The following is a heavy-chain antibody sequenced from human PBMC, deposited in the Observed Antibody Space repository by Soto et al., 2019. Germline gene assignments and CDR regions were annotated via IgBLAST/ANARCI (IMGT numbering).Heavy chain of an antibody. CDR3: ARLIGNSWLDS. V-gene: IGHV6-1*01. Sequence: QVQLQQSGPGLVKPSQTLSLTCAISGDSVSTNSATWDWIRQSPSRGLEWLGRTYYRSKWYNDYGVPVKGPIPINPDTSNNQRSRQLKSVTPDDTAVYYCARLIGNSWLDSWGQGTLVTVSS. CDR2: TYYRSKWYN. J-gene: IGHJ5*01. D-gene: IGHD2-8*01. CDR1: GDSVSTNSAT.